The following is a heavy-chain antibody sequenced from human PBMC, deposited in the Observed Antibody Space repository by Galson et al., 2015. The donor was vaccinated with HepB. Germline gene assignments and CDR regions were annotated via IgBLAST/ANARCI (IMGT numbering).Heavy chain of an antibody. CDR1: GDSVSSHSAA. Sequence: CAISGDSVSSHSAAWNWIRQSPSRGLEWLGRTYYRSKWYNDYAVSVKSRISINPDTSKNQFSLQLNSVTPEDTAVYYCARSIAAAGTDYWYFDLWGRGTLVTASS. J-gene: IGHJ2*01. CDR2: TYYRSKWYN. CDR3: ARSIAAAGTDYWYFDL. D-gene: IGHD6-13*01. V-gene: IGHV6-1*01.